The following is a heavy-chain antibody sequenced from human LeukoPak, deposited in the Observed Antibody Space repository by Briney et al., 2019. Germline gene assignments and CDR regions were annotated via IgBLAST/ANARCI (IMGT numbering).Heavy chain of an antibody. CDR1: GYTFDDYN. D-gene: IGHD4-23*01. J-gene: IGHJ6*02. Sequence: GGSLRLSCAASGYTFDDYNRHWVRQAPGKGLEWVSLISWNGGTTDYADSVKGRFTISRDNGKNSLYLQMNSLRTEDTALYYCPKDVNTMNSPTMYVWGQGTTVTVSS. CDR3: PKDVNTMNSPTMYV. CDR2: ISWNGGTT. V-gene: IGHV3-43*01.